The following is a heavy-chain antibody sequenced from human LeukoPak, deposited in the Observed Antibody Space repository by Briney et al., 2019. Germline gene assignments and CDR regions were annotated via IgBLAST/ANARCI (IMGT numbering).Heavy chain of an antibody. CDR2: TNHDGST. D-gene: IGHD1-26*01. V-gene: IGHV4-34*01. J-gene: IGHJ4*02. CDR3: TRAAGGSLD. CDR1: TGSFSGYY. Sequence: SETLSLTCAVYTGSFSGYYWNWIRRPPGKGLEWIGETNHDGSTNYNPSLTSRVTISIDTSKSQFSLKLNSVTAADTAVYYCTRAAGGSLDWGQGTLVTVSS.